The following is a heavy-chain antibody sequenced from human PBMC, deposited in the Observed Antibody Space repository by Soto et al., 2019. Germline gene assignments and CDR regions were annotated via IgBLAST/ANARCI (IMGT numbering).Heavy chain of an antibody. D-gene: IGHD2-15*01. CDR2: INHSGST. CDR3: ARRGQEQRYCSGGSCPIQAFDI. Sequence: PSETLSLTCAVYGGSFSGYYWSWIRQPPGKGLEWIGEINHSGSTNYNPSLKSRVTISVDTSKNQFSLKLSSVTAADTAVYYCARRGQEQRYCSGGSCPIQAFDIWGQGTMVTVS. CDR1: GGSFSGYY. J-gene: IGHJ3*02. V-gene: IGHV4-34*01.